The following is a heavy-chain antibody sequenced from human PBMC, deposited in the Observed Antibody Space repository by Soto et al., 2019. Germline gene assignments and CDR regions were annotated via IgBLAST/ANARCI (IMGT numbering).Heavy chain of an antibody. Sequence: WETLSLTCTVSGGSISSYYWSWIRQPPGKGLEWIGYIYYSGSTNYNPSLKSRVTISVDTSKNQFSLKLSSVTAADTAVYYCARDLVIAARGKGYYYGMDVWGQGTTVTVSS. D-gene: IGHD6-6*01. V-gene: IGHV4-59*01. CDR2: IYYSGST. CDR1: GGSISSYY. CDR3: ARDLVIAARGKGYYYGMDV. J-gene: IGHJ6*02.